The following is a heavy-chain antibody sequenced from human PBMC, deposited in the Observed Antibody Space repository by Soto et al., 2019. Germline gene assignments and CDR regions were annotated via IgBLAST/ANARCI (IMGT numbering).Heavy chain of an antibody. CDR1: GYTFTSYD. J-gene: IGHJ3*02. D-gene: IGHD3-9*01. V-gene: IGHV1-8*01. CDR3: ARGLGDILTGDDAFDI. CDR2: MNPNSGNT. Sequence: ASVKVSCKASGYTFTSYDINWVRQATGQGLEWMGWMNPNSGNTGYAQKFQGRVTMTRNTSISTAYMELSSLRSEDTAVYYCARGLGDILTGDDAFDIWGQGTMVTVSS.